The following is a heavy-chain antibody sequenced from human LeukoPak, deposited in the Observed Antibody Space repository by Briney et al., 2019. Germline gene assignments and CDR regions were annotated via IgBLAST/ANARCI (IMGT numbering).Heavy chain of an antibody. CDR2: ISGDESST. J-gene: IGHJ4*02. CDR3: ARGGFTGTSCPYFDS. D-gene: IGHD2-2*01. Sequence: PGGSLRLSCAASGFTFNNYWMHWVRQAPGKGLVWVSRISGDESSTSYADSVKGRFTISRDNTKNTLYLKMNSLRAEDTAIYFCARGGFTGTSCPYFDSWGQGTLVTVSS. V-gene: IGHV3-74*01. CDR1: GFTFNNYW.